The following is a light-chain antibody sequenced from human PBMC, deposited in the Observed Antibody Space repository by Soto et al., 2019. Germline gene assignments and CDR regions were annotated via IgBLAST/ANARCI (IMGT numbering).Light chain of an antibody. J-gene: IGKJ4*01. CDR1: QSVSSSY. Sequence: EIVLTQSPGTLSLSPGERATLSCRASQSVSSSYLGWYQQKVGQAPRLLIHGASSRATGFPDRFSGSGSGTDFTLTISRLEPEDFAVYYCQQYGSSSLTFGGGTKVEIK. CDR2: GAS. CDR3: QQYGSSSLT. V-gene: IGKV3-20*01.